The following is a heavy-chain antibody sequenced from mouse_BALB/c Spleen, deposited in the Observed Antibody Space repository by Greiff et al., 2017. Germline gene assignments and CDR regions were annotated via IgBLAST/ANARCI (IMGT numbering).Heavy chain of an antibody. J-gene: IGHJ2*01. CDR3: ARVWDEDFDY. CDR1: GFNIKDTY. D-gene: IGHD4-1*01. Sequence: VQLKQSGAELVKPGASVKLSCTASGFNIKDTYMHWVKQRPEQGLEWIGRIDPANGNTKYDPKFQGKATITADTSSNTAYLQLSSLTSEDTAVYYCARVWDEDFDYWGQGTTLTVSS. CDR2: IDPANGNT. V-gene: IGHV14-3*02.